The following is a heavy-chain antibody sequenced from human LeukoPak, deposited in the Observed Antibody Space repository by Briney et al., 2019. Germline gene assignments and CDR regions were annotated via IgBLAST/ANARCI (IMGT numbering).Heavy chain of an antibody. CDR3: ARVYYSNSYDYWYFDL. V-gene: IGHV4-59*01. Sequence: SETLSLTCTVSGGSISSYYWSWIRQPPGKGLEWIAYIYYSGSTNYNPSLKSRVTISVDTSKNQFSLKLSSVTAADTAVYYCARVYYSNSYDYWYFDLWGRGTLVTASS. J-gene: IGHJ2*01. CDR1: GGSISSYY. D-gene: IGHD6-13*01. CDR2: IYYSGST.